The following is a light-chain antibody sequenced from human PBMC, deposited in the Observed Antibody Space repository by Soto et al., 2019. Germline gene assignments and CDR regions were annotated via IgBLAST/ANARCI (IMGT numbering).Light chain of an antibody. CDR1: QSVTVN. J-gene: IGKJ1*01. CDR3: QQYNDWPPRWM. CDR2: RAS. Sequence: EIVMTQSPATLSLSPGERATLSCRASQSVTVNLAWYQQKPGQAPRLLIYRASTRATGIPARCSGGGSGTEFTLTLSSLQSEDFAVYSCQQYNDWPPRWMLGQGTKVEIK. V-gene: IGKV3-15*01.